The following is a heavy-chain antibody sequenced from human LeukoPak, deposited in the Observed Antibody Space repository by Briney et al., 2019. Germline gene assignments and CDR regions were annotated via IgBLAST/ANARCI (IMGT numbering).Heavy chain of an antibody. CDR3: AKCTIFGVVKIWGAFDI. V-gene: IGHV3-23*01. Sequence: SGGSLRLSCAASGFTFSSYAMSWVRQAPGKGLEWVSAISGSGGSTYYADSVKGRFTISRDNSKNTLYLQMNSLRAEDTAVYYCAKCTIFGVVKIWGAFDIXXXXXMVTVSS. D-gene: IGHD3-3*01. J-gene: IGHJ3*02. CDR2: ISGSGGST. CDR1: GFTFSSYA.